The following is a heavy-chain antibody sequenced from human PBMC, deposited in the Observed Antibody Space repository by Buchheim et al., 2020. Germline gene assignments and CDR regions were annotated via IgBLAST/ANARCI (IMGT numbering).Heavy chain of an antibody. CDR3: ARDSGYYDSSGLDY. D-gene: IGHD3-22*01. J-gene: IGHJ4*02. Sequence: EVQLVESGGGLVQPGGSLRLSCAASRFTFSSYSMNWVRQAPGKGLEWVSYISSSSTIYYADSVKGRFTISRDNAKNSLYLQMNSLRDEDTAVYYCARDSGYYDSSGLDYWGQGTL. V-gene: IGHV3-48*02. CDR2: ISSSSTI. CDR1: RFTFSSYS.